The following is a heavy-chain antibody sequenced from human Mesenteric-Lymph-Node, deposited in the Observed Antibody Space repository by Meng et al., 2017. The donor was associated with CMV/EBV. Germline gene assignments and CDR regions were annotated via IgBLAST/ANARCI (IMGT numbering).Heavy chain of an antibody. D-gene: IGHD3-22*01. Sequence: GESLKISCAASGFTFSTYSMNWVRQAPGKGLEWVSSISSSSNYIYYTDSVKGRFTISRDNAKNSLYLQMNSLRAEDTAVYYCAKPYYYDSSGYPRAYYYGMDVWGQGTTVTVS. J-gene: IGHJ6*02. CDR2: ISSSSNYI. CDR1: GFTFSTYS. CDR3: AKPYYYDSSGYPRAYYYGMDV. V-gene: IGHV3-21*04.